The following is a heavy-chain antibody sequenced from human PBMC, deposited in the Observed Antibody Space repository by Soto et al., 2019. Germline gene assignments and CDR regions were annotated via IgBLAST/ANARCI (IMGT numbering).Heavy chain of an antibody. J-gene: IGHJ5*02. Sequence: SGPTLVNPTQTLTLTCTFSGFSLSTSEMCVSWIRQPPGKALEWLARIDWDDDKYYSSSLKTRLTISKDTSKNQVVLTVTNMDPVDTATYYCARTDSGRYRFDPWSQGTLVTVSS. CDR2: IDWDDDK. V-gene: IGHV2-70*11. CDR1: GFSLSTSEMC. CDR3: ARTDSGRYRFDP. D-gene: IGHD1-26*01.